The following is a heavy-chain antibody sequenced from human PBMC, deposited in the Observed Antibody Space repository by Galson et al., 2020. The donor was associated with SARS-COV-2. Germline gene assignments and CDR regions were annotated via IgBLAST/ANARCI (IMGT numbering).Heavy chain of an antibody. CDR3: ASLDYGDYPNFRFYYYYGMDV. CDR1: GGSISSSSYY. Sequence: SETLSLTCTVSGGSISSSSYYWGRIRQPPGKGLEWIGRIYYSGSTYYNPSLKSRATITVATSKNQSTLKLSSVTAADTAVYYCASLDYGDYPNFRFYYYYGMDVWGQGTTVTVSS. V-gene: IGHV4-39*01. D-gene: IGHD4-17*01. J-gene: IGHJ6*02. CDR2: IYYSGST.